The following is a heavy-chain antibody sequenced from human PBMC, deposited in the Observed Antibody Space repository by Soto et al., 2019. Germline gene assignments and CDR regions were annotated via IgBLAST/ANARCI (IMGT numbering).Heavy chain of an antibody. V-gene: IGHV4-59*08. CDR1: GGSISSYY. CDR3: ARRRYYDYIWGSYRNNDAFDI. CDR2: IYYSGST. J-gene: IGHJ3*02. D-gene: IGHD3-16*02. Sequence: KTSETLSLTCTVSGGSISSYYWSWIRQPPGKGLEWIGYIYYSGSTNYNPSLKSRVTISVDTSKNQFSLKLSSVTAADTAVYYCARRRYYDYIWGSYRNNDAFDIWGQGTMVTVSS.